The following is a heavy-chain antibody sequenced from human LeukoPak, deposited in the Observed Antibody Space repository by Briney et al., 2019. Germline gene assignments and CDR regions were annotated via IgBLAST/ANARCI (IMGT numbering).Heavy chain of an antibody. CDR3: ARGRSGYGPFDAFDL. Sequence: GGSLRLSCAASGFTVSSNYMSWVCQAPGKGLEWISVTSGSGVNTYYANSVKGRFAASRDNSKNTLYLQMNSLRAEDTAVYYCARGRSGYGPFDAFDLWGQGTWVTVSS. CDR1: GFTVSSNY. J-gene: IGHJ3*01. V-gene: IGHV3-23*01. D-gene: IGHD3-22*01. CDR2: TSGSGVNT.